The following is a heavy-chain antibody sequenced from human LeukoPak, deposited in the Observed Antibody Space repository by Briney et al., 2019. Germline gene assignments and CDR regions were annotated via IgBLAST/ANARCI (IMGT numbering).Heavy chain of an antibody. J-gene: IGHJ5*02. CDR1: GGSISSGGYS. D-gene: IGHD1-26*01. Sequence: PSETLSLTCAVSGGSISSGGYSWSWIRQPPGKGLEWIGYIYDSGSTNHNPSLKSRVTISVDTSKNQFSLKLSSVTAADTAVYYCARGRGYSGSYLNWFDPWGQGTLVTVSS. CDR2: IYDSGST. CDR3: ARGRGYSGSYLNWFDP. V-gene: IGHV4-30-2*01.